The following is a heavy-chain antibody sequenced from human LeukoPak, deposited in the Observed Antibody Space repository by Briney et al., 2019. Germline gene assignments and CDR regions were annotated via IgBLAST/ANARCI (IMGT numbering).Heavy chain of an antibody. CDR1: GGSISSYY. J-gene: IGHJ3*02. CDR3: AREPTWNSRSRAFDI. CDR2: IYYSGST. D-gene: IGHD1-7*01. V-gene: IGHV4-59*12. Sequence: PSETLSLTCTVSGGSISSYYWSWIRQPPGKGLEWIGYIYYSGSTSYNPSLKSRVTISVDTSKNQFSLQLNSVTPEDTAVYYCAREPTWNSRSRAFDIWGQGTMVTVSS.